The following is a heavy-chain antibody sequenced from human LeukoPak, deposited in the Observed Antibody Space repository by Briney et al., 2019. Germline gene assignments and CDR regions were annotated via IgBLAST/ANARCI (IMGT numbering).Heavy chain of an antibody. CDR2: IYYSGST. V-gene: IGHV4-39*07. CDR3: ARGGTQLVRGYYYYYYMDV. J-gene: IGHJ6*03. CDR1: GGSISSSSYY. D-gene: IGHD6-6*01. Sequence: SETLSLTCTVSGGSISSSSYYWGWIRQPPGKGLEWIGSIYYSGSTYYNPSLKSRVTISVDTSKNQFSLKLSSATAADTAVYYCARGGTQLVRGYYYYYYMDVWGKGTTVTVSS.